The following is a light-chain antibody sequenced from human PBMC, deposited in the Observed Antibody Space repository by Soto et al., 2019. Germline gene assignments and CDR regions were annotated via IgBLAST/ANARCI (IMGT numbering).Light chain of an antibody. CDR2: QTS. CDR1: QSVTTR. CDR3: HQRQSWPRT. V-gene: IGKV3-11*01. J-gene: IGKJ1*01. Sequence: EIVLTRSPATLCWSPCDRVSLSCRASQSVTTRLAWYQHRPGQAPRLLIYQTSIRAAGIPARFSASVTGTDFTLTISDVQPEDFAVYYCHQRQSWPRTFGQGTKVDTK.